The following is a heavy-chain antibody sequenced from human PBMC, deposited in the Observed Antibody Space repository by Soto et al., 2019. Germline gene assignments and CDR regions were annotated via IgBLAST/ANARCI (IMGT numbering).Heavy chain of an antibody. CDR1: GFTFSSYS. CDR2: ISSSSSTI. V-gene: IGHV3-48*01. CDR3: AKDLNDAVPPYYYYYYGMDG. D-gene: IGHD1-1*01. Sequence: PGGSLRLSCAASGFTFSSYSMNWVRQAPGKGLEWVSYISSSSSTIYYADSVKGRFTISRDNAKNTLYLQMNSLRAEDTAVYYCAKDLNDAVPPYYYYYYGMDGWGQGTTVTLSS. J-gene: IGHJ6*02.